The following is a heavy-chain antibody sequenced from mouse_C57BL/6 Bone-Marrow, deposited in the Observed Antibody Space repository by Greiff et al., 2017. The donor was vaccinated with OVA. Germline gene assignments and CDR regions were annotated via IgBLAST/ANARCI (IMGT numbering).Heavy chain of an antibody. V-gene: IGHV1-76*01. CDR1: GYTFTDYY. CDR2: IYPGSGNT. CDR3: ACLYDYRGYWYFDV. Sequence: QVQLKQSGAELVRPGASVKLSCKASGYTFTDYYINWVKQRPGQGLEWIARIYPGSGNTYYNEKFKGKATLTAEKSSSTAYMQLSSLTSEDSAVYFCACLYDYRGYWYFDVCGTGTTVTVSS. D-gene: IGHD2-4*01. J-gene: IGHJ1*03.